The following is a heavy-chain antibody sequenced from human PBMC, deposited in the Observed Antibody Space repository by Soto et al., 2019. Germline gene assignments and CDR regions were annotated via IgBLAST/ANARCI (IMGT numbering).Heavy chain of an antibody. CDR2: ISGSGGST. CDR3: ASPDYDFWSGGSYYYYYYGMDV. J-gene: IGHJ6*02. V-gene: IGHV3-23*01. CDR1: GFTFSSYA. Sequence: GSLRLSCAASGFTFSSYAMSWVRQAPGKGLEWVSAISGSGGSTYYADSVKGRFTISRDNSKNTLYLQMNSPRAEDTAVYYCASPDYDFWSGGSYYYYYYGMDVWGQGTTVTVSS. D-gene: IGHD3-3*01.